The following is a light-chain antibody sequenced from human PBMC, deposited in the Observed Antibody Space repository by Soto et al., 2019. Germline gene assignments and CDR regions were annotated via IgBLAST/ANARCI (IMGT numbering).Light chain of an antibody. V-gene: IGKV3-20*01. CDR1: QNVRSNY. CDR2: GVF. J-gene: IGKJ2*01. CDR3: QHYDGSPRT. Sequence: ETVLTQSPGTVSLSPGERATLSCTTSQNVRSNYLAWYQQKPGQAPRLLIYGVFNRATGIPDRFNGSGSGTDFTLTISGLEPEDSAVYYCQHYDGSPRTFGQGTKLEI.